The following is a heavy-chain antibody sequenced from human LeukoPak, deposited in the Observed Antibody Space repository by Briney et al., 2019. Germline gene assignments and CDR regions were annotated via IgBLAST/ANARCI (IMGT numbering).Heavy chain of an antibody. CDR3: ARENKNDNFDY. Sequence: SETLSLTCTVSGGSMSSGDYYWSWIRQPPGKGLEWIGHIHYSGSTYYNPSLKSRVTISVDTSKNQFSLKLSSVTAADTAVYYCARENKNDNFDYWGQGTLVTVSS. CDR1: GGSMSSGDYY. V-gene: IGHV4-30-4*01. J-gene: IGHJ4*02. CDR2: IHYSGST. D-gene: IGHD3-22*01.